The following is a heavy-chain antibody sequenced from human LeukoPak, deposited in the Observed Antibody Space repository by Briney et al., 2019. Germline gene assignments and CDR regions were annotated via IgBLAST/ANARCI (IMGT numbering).Heavy chain of an antibody. Sequence: GGSLRLSCAASGFMFSSYAMSWVRQAPGKGLEWVSAISGSGDSTYYADSVKGRFTISRDNSENTLYLQMNSLRVEDTAIYYCAKVKGATWYGESEYYFDYWGQGTLVTVSS. CDR2: ISGSGDST. CDR3: AKVKGATWYGESEYYFDY. D-gene: IGHD3-10*01. J-gene: IGHJ4*02. CDR1: GFMFSSYA. V-gene: IGHV3-23*01.